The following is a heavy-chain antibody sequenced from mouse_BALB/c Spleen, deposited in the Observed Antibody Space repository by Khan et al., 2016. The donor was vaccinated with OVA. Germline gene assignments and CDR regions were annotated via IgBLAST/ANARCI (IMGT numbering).Heavy chain of an antibody. D-gene: IGHD2-14*01. CDR2: ILPGSGST. V-gene: IGHV1-9*01. CDR3: ASPPLLWVSLYAMDY. J-gene: IGHJ4*01. CDR1: GYTFSSYW. Sequence: VQLQQSGAELMKPGASVKISCKATGYTFSSYWIEWVKQRPGHGLEWIGEILPGSGSTNYNEKFKGKATFTADTSSKTAYMQLSSLTSEDSAVYYCASPPLLWVSLYAMDYWGQGTSVTVSS.